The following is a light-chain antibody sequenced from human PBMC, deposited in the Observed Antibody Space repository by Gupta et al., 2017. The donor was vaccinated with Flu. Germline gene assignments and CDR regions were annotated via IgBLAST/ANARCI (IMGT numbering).Light chain of an antibody. J-gene: IGKJ4*01. CDR1: SQREDY. Sequence: SQREDYLNWYQQRPGQSPKLLIYEVTKRDSGVPDRFSGSGSGTDFTLKIASVEAEDVGVYYCKQEKDVPFTFGGGTKVEIK. CDR3: KQEKDVPFT. CDR2: EVT. V-gene: IGKV2-30*01.